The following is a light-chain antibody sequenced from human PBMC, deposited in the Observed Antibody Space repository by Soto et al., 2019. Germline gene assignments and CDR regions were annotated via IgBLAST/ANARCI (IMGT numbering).Light chain of an antibody. CDR2: DTS. Sequence: DIVLTQSPATLSLSPGERATLYCGASQRVSGGFLAWYQQKPGLAPRHILYDTSFRATGIPDRFSGSGSGTDFTLTISRLDPEDFAVYYCQQYGSSPSFGQGTKVEI. CDR3: QQYGSSPS. CDR1: QRVSGGF. J-gene: IGKJ1*01. V-gene: IGKV3D-20*01.